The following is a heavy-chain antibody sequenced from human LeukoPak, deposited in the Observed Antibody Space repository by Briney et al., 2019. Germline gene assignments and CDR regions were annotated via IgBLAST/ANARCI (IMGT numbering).Heavy chain of an antibody. J-gene: IGHJ4*02. CDR2: ISTSSSHI. D-gene: IGHD1-20*01. CDR3: ARDDNWNDKPFDL. Sequence: GGSLRLSCTASGFTFSFYMMNWFRQAPGKGLKWFSSISTSSSHIYYPDSLKGRFTVSRDNAKNSLYLQMNNLRAEDTAVYYCARDDNWNDKPFDLWGPGTLVTVSS. CDR1: GFTFSFYM. V-gene: IGHV3-21*01.